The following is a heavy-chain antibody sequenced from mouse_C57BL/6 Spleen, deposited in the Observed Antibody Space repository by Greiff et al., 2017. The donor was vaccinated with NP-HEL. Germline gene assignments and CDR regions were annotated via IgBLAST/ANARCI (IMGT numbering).Heavy chain of an antibody. V-gene: IGHV1-80*01. CDR1: GYAFSSYW. CDR3: ARWGDRRYFDY. Sequence: QVQLKESGAELVKPGASVKISCKASGYAFSSYWMNWVKQRPGKGLEWIGQIYPGDGDTNYNGKFKGKATLTADKSSSTAYMQLSSLTSEVSAVYFCARWGDRRYFDYWGQGTTLTVSS. D-gene: IGHD3-2*01. J-gene: IGHJ2*01. CDR2: IYPGDGDT.